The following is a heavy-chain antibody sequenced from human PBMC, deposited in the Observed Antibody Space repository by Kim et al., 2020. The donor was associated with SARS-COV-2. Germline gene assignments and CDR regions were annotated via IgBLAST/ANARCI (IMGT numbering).Heavy chain of an antibody. CDR1: GGTFSSYA. CDR3: ARDRYYYDSSGTRVAFDI. V-gene: IGHV1-69*13. D-gene: IGHD3-22*01. J-gene: IGHJ3*02. CDR2: IIPIFGTA. Sequence: SVKVSCKASGGTFSSYAISWVRQAPGQGLEWMGGIIPIFGTANYAQKFQGRVTITADESTSTAYMELSSLRSEDTAMYYCARDRYYYDSSGTRVAFDIWGQGTMVTVSS.